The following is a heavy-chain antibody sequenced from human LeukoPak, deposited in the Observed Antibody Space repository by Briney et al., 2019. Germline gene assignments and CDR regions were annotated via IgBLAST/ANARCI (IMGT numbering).Heavy chain of an antibody. CDR1: GGSISSSNW. D-gene: IGHD4-17*01. CDR3: ARVPISTTARGYFDY. V-gene: IGHV4-4*02. Sequence: SGTLSLTCAVSGGSISSSNWWSWVRQPPGKGLEWIGEIYHSGSTNYNPSLKSRVTISVDTSKNKFSLKLSSVTAADTAVYYCARVPISTTARGYFDYWGQGTQVTVSS. CDR2: IYHSGST. J-gene: IGHJ4*02.